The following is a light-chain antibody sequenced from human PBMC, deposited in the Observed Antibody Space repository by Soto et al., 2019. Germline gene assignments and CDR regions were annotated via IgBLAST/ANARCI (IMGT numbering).Light chain of an antibody. J-gene: IGKJ2*01. CDR1: QSVSSN. CDR2: GAS. V-gene: IGKV3-15*01. Sequence: EIVMTQSPATLAVSPGARAALSCRASQSVSSNFAWYQQKPGQAPRLLIYGASSRATGTPARFSGSGSGTEFTLSISSLQSEDFAVNYCQQYNNWPYTFGLGTKLEMK. CDR3: QQYNNWPYT.